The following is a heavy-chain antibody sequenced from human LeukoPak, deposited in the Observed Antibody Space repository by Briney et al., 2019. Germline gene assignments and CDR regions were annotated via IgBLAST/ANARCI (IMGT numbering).Heavy chain of an antibody. CDR1: GGSISSYY. V-gene: IGHV4-4*07. CDR3: ARAAFGYYGSGSHYKSGFDY. D-gene: IGHD3-10*01. J-gene: IGHJ4*02. CDR2: INTSGST. Sequence: SETLSLTCTVSGGSISSYYWSWIRQPAGKGLEWIGRINTSGSTNYNPSLKSRVTISVDTSKNQFSLRLSSLTAADTAVYYCARAAFGYYGSGSHYKSGFDYWGQGTLVTVSS.